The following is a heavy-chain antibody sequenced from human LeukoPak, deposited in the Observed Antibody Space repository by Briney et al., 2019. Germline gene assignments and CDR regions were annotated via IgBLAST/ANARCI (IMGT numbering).Heavy chain of an antibody. D-gene: IGHD4/OR15-4a*01. J-gene: IGHJ4*02. V-gene: IGHV3-48*01. CDR2: ISSSSGTI. CDR3: AREWRGAFDY. CDR1: GFTFSSYT. Sequence: GGSLRLSCAASGFTFSSYTMNWVRQAPGKGLEWVSYISSSSGTIYYADSVKGRFTIFRDNAKNSLYLQMNSLRAEDTAVYYCAREWRGAFDYWGQGTLVTVSS.